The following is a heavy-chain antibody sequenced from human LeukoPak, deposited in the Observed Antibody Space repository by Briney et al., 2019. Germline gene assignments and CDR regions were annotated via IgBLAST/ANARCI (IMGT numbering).Heavy chain of an antibody. J-gene: IGHJ6*03. D-gene: IGHD3-22*01. CDR3: ARRAPFYYDSSGYYLGYYYYMDV. CDR1: GGSFSGYY. V-gene: IGHV4-34*01. Sequence: PSETLSLTCAVYGGSFSGYYWSWIRQPPGKGLEWIGEINHSGSTNYNPSLKSRVTISVDTSKNQFSLKLSSVTAADTAVYYCARRAPFYYDSSGYYLGYYYYMDVWGKGTTVTISS. CDR2: INHSGST.